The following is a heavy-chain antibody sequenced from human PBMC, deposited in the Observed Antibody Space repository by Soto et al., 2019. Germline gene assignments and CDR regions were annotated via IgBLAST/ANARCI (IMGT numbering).Heavy chain of an antibody. Sequence: QVQLVESGGGVVQPGRSLRLSCAASGFTFSSYGMHWVRQAPGKGLEWVALISYDGSNKYYADSVKGRFTISRDDSKNTLDLQMNSLRAEDTAVYYCAKDVVPAAYYYYYMDVWGKGTTVTVSS. V-gene: IGHV3-30*18. CDR3: AKDVVPAAYYYYYMDV. CDR1: GFTFSSYG. J-gene: IGHJ6*03. D-gene: IGHD2-2*01. CDR2: ISYDGSNK.